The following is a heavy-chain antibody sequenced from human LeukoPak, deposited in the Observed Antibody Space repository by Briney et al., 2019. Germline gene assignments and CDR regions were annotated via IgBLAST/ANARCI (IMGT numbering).Heavy chain of an antibody. V-gene: IGHV3-74*01. CDR2: INSDGSSR. CDR3: ARSQGALNY. D-gene: IGHD1-26*01. Sequence: QPGVSLTLSCAASGFTFSSYWMHWVRQAPGKGLVWVSRINSDGSSRSYADSVKGRFTISRDNAKNTLYLQMNSLRAEDTDVYYCARSQGALNYWGQGTLVTVSS. CDR1: GFTFSSYW. J-gene: IGHJ4*02.